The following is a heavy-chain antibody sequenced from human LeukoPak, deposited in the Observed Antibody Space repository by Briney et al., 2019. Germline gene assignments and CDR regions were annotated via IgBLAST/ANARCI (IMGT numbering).Heavy chain of an antibody. D-gene: IGHD2-15*01. CDR3: ARVSCSGDSCYSLFDF. J-gene: IGHJ4*02. CDR2: INPSGGST. Sequence: GASVTVSCKASGYTFTSYYMHWVRQAPGQGLEWMGIINPSGGSTNYAQKFQGRVTMTRDTSTSTVYMELSSLRSEDTALYYCARVSCSGDSCYSLFDFWGQGTLVTVSS. CDR1: GYTFTSYY. V-gene: IGHV1-46*01.